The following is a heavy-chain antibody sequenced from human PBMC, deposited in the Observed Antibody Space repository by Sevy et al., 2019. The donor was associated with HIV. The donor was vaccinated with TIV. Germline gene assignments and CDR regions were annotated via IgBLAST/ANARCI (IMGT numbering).Heavy chain of an antibody. CDR2: LSDSGVST. V-gene: IGHV3-23*01. Sequence: GGSLGLSCAASGFTSSSYAMSWVRQPPGRGLEWVSTLSDSGVSTYYADSVKGRFTISRDNSKNSLYLQMNSLRAEDTAVYYCARDKPGSYYFDYWGQGTLVTVSS. D-gene: IGHD1-26*01. J-gene: IGHJ4*02. CDR3: ARDKPGSYYFDY. CDR1: GFTSSSYA.